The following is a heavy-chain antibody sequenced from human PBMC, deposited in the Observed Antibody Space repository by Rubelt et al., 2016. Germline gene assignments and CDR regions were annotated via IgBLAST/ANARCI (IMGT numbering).Heavy chain of an antibody. J-gene: IGHJ5*02. Sequence: QVQLVQSGAEVKKPGASVKVSCQVSGYTLTELSMHWVRQAPGKGLEWMGGFDPEDGETIYAQKFQGRVTMTRDTSTSTVYMELSSLRSEDTAVYYCARNHYSSSWYLNPWGQGTLVTVSS. V-gene: IGHV1-24*01. D-gene: IGHD6-13*01. CDR3: ARNHYSSSWYLNP. CDR2: FDPEDGET. CDR1: GYTLTELS.